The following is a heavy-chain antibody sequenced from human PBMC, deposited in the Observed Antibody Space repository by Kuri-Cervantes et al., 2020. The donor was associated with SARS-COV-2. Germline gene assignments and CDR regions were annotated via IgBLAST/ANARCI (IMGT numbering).Heavy chain of an antibody. J-gene: IGHJ4*02. Sequence: ESLKISCAVYGGSFSGYHWSWIRQPAGKGLEWIGRIYTSGSTNYNPSLKSRVTMSVDTSKNQFSLKLSSVTAADTAVYYCARDVGASWGQGTLVTVSS. D-gene: IGHD1-26*01. CDR3: ARDVGAS. CDR1: GGSFSGYH. V-gene: IGHV4-4*07. CDR2: IYTSGST.